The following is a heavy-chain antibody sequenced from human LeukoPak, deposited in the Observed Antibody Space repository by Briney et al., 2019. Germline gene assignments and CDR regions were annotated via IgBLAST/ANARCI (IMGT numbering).Heavy chain of an antibody. J-gene: IGHJ6*02. CDR1: GGSISSYY. CDR3: ARGGTVTLYYYYGMDV. D-gene: IGHD4-17*01. V-gene: IGHV4-4*07. Sequence: SETLSLTCTVSGGSISSYYWSWIRQPVGKGLEWIGRIYTSGSTNYNPSLKSRVTMSVDTSKNQFSLKLSSVTAADTAVYYCARGGTVTLYYYYGMDVWGQGTTVTVSS. CDR2: IYTSGST.